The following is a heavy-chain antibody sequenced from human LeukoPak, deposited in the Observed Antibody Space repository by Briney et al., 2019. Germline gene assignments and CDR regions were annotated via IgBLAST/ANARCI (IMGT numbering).Heavy chain of an antibody. CDR3: VRGGTYWTVS. CDR1: GFFFSASY. V-gene: IGHV3-7*01. Sequence: PGGSLSLSCAASGFFFSASYMSWVRKPPGKGLEWVAPIKHYGSVKYHVDSVSGRFTRSRDNTNDSPFLQMNSLRVDDTAVYYCVRGGTYWTVSWGQGTLVNVS. J-gene: IGHJ5*01. CDR2: IKHYGSVK.